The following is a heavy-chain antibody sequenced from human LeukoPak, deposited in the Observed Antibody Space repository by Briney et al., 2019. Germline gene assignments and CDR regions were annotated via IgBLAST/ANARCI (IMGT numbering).Heavy chain of an antibody. CDR2: ISSSSSYI. V-gene: IGHV3-21*01. CDR3: ARVTAMVKGLDY. CDR1: GFTFSSYS. D-gene: IGHD5-18*01. Sequence: GGSLRLSCAAPGFTFSSYSMNWVRQAPGKGLEWVSSISSSSSYIYYADPVKGRFTISRDNAKNSLYLQMNSLRAEDTAVYYCARVTAMVKGLDYRGQGTLVTVSS. J-gene: IGHJ4*02.